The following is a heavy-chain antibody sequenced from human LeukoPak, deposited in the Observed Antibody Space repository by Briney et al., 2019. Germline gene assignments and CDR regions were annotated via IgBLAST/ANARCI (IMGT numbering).Heavy chain of an antibody. CDR2: ISSSGSTI. J-gene: IGHJ3*02. D-gene: IGHD3-3*01. CDR1: GFTFSDYY. CDR3: AKDERPPPSFWSGYSVSNAFDI. V-gene: IGHV3-11*01. Sequence: GGSLRLSCAASGFTFSDYYMSWIRRAPGNGLEWVSYISSSGSTIYYADSVKGRFTISRDNSKNTLYLQMNSLRAEDTAVYYCAKDERPPPSFWSGYSVSNAFDIWGQGTMVTVSS.